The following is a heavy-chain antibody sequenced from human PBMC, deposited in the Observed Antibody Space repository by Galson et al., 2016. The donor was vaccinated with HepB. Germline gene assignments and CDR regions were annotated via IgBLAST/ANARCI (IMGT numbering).Heavy chain of an antibody. CDR2: IDPRRGTT. J-gene: IGHJ5*02. CDR1: GYTFTNYY. Sequence: SVKVSCKASGYTFTNYYMNWLRQAPGQGLEWMGFIDPRRGTTSYAEKFQGRGNMTTDTSTSTVYMELSRLKSEDVALYYCARSYSSGWFLGFDPWGQGSLVVVSS. CDR3: ARSYSSGWFLGFDP. V-gene: IGHV1-46*01. D-gene: IGHD6-19*01.